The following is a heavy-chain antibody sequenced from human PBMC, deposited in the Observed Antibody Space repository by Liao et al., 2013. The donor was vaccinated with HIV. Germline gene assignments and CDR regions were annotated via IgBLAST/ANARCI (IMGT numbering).Heavy chain of an antibody. V-gene: IGHV4-61*02. J-gene: IGHJ5*02. CDR3: ARGQYHHRWFDP. Sequence: QVQLQESGPGLVKPSQTLSLTCTVSGGSISSGSYYWSWIRQPAGKGLEWIGHVSASGSAIYSPSLKSRVTMSIDTSKNLFSLKVTSVTAADTAVYYCARGQYHHRWFDPWGQGTLVTVSS. CDR2: VSASGSA. D-gene: IGHD1-14*01. CDR1: GGSISSGSYY.